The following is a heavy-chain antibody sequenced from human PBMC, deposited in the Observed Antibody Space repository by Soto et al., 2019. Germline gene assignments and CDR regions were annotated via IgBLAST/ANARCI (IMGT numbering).Heavy chain of an antibody. CDR3: ARDGSRAAYCSGGSCYADY. J-gene: IGHJ4*02. CDR2: ISSSGSTI. Sequence: GGSLRLSCAASGFTFSDYYMSWIRQAPGKGLEWVSYISSSGSTIYYADSVKGRFTISRDNAKNSLYLQMNSLRAEDTAVYYCARDGSRAAYCSGGSCYADYWGQGTLVTVSS. V-gene: IGHV3-11*01. CDR1: GFTFSDYY. D-gene: IGHD2-15*01.